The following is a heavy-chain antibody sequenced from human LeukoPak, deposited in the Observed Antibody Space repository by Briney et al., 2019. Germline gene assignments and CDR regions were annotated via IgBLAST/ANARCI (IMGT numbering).Heavy chain of an antibody. J-gene: IGHJ4*02. V-gene: IGHV3-30*02. D-gene: IGHD6-13*01. Sequence: GGSLRLSCAASGFTFSSYGMHWVRQAPGKGLEWVAFIRYDGSNKYYADSVEGRFTISRDNSKNTLYLQMNSLRAEDTAVYYCATLPTIAAAGPYYFDYWGQGTLVTVSS. CDR2: IRYDGSNK. CDR3: ATLPTIAAAGPYYFDY. CDR1: GFTFSSYG.